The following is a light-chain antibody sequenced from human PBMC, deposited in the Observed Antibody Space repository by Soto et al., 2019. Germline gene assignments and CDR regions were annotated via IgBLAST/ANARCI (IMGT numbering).Light chain of an antibody. CDR2: GAS. CDR1: QNVDSNY. Sequence: DIVLTQSPGTLSLSPGERATLSCRSSQNVDSNYLAWYQQKPGQALRIIIFGASGRATGIPDRFSGSWSGTDCTLTISRLEPEDVSVYYCQQYGSLSWTLGQGTKVDIK. J-gene: IGKJ1*01. V-gene: IGKV3-20*01. CDR3: QQYGSLSWT.